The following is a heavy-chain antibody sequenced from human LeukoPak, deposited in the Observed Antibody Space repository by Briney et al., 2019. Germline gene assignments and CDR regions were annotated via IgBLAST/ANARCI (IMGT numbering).Heavy chain of an antibody. J-gene: IGHJ4*02. CDR1: GFTFSSYS. CDR2: ISSGSSTI. D-gene: IGHD1-26*01. Sequence: GGSLRLSCAASGFTFSSYSMNWVRQAPGKGLEWVSYISSGSSTIYYADSVKGRFTLSRDNAKNSLYLQTNSLRDEDTAVYYCAGELVGGSDYWGQGTLVTVPS. CDR3: AGELVGGSDY. V-gene: IGHV3-48*02.